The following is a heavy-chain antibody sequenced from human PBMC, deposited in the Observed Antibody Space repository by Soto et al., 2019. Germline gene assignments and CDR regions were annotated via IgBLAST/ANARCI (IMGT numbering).Heavy chain of an antibody. CDR1: GDSISSSDSY. V-gene: IGHV4-30-4*01. CDR3: ARCSTLGKDYGVDG. J-gene: IGHJ6*02. CDR2: INSSGRT. Sequence: QVQLQESGPGLVKPSQTLSLTCSVSGDSISSSDSYWSLIRQPPGKGLEWIGYINSSGRTYYKPSLNSRVSISIDTSKNQFSLRLTSVTVADTAVYFCARCSTLGKDYGVDGWGQGTTVTVSS. D-gene: IGHD2-2*01.